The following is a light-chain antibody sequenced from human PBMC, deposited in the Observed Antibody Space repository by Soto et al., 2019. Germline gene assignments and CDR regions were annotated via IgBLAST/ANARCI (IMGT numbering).Light chain of an antibody. J-gene: IGKJ1*01. V-gene: IGKV3-15*01. CDR2: GAS. CDR1: QIVSSSY. CDR3: QQYNNWPPET. Sequence: LALTQSPGTLSLSPGERATPSCSAIQIVSSSYLAWYQQKPGQAPRLLIYGASTRATGIPARFSGSGSGTEFTLTISSLQSEDFAVYYCQQYNNWPPETFGQGTKVDIK.